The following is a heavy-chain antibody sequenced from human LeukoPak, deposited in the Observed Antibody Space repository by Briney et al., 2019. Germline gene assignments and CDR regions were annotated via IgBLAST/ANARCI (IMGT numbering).Heavy chain of an antibody. CDR1: GGSISSGDYY. J-gene: IGHJ3*02. V-gene: IGHV4-61*02. CDR2: IYTSGST. CDR3: ARHQRSYEAFDI. D-gene: IGHD3-3*01. Sequence: PSETLSLTCTVSGGSISSGDYYWSWIRQPPGKGLEWIGRIYTSGSTNYNPSLKSRVTMSVDTSKNQFSLKLSSVTAADTAVYYCARHQRSYEAFDIWGQGTMVTVSS.